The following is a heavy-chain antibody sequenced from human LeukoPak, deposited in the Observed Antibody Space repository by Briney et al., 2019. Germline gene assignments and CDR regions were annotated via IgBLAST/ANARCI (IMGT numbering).Heavy chain of an antibody. J-gene: IGHJ3*02. D-gene: IGHD2-15*01. V-gene: IGHV3-23*01. CDR1: GFTFSSYA. CDR3: AKVAGYCSGGSCYPPPYDAFDI. Sequence: GGSLRLSCAASGFTFSSYAMSWVRQAPGKGLEWVSAISGSGGSTYYADSVKGRFTISRDNPKNTLYLQMNSLRAEDTAVYYCAKVAGYCSGGSCYPPPYDAFDIWGQGTMVTVSS. CDR2: ISGSGGST.